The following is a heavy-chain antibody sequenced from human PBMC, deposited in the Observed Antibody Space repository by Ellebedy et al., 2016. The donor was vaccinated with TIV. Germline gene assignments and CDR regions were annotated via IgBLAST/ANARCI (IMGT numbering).Heavy chain of an antibody. CDR3: TRGTSGWYEGNFDF. V-gene: IGHV3-49*03. CDR1: GFTFEDYA. D-gene: IGHD6-19*01. Sequence: PGGSLRLSCSVTGFTFEDYAMSWFRQAPGKGLQWLGFIRSRAFGGSTQYAASLRGRFTISKDESKNIVYLQMNSLTAEDTAIYYCTRGTSGWYEGNFDFWGPGTRVNVSS. CDR2: IRSRAFGGST. J-gene: IGHJ4*02.